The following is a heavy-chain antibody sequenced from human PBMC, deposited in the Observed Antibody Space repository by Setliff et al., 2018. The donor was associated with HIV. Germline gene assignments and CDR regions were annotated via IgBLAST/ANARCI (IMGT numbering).Heavy chain of an antibody. CDR1: GGSINNYH. Sequence: PSETLSLTCIVSGGSINNYHWSWVRQAPGKGLEWIAYVYYIGNTNCNPSLKSRVTVSVDTSKNQFSLKLTSVAAADTGVYYCAALTTGFYFDYWGQGTLVTVSS. J-gene: IGHJ4*02. CDR3: AALTTGFYFDY. V-gene: IGHV4-59*01. D-gene: IGHD4-17*01. CDR2: VYYIGNT.